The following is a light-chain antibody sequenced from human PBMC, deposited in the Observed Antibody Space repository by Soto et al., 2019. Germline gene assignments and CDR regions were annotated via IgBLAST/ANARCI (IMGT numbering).Light chain of an antibody. Sequence: SALTQPASVSGSPGQSITISCTGTSSDVGAYNYVSWYQQHPGKAPKLMIHDVSNRPSGVSNRFSGSKSGNTASLTISGLQAVDEADYYCSSYTSSSLYVFGTGTKLTVL. CDR1: SSDVGAYNY. CDR2: DVS. J-gene: IGLJ1*01. CDR3: SSYTSSSLYV. V-gene: IGLV2-14*03.